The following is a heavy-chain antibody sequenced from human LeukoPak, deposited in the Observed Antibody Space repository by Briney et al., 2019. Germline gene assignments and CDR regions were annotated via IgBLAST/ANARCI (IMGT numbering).Heavy chain of an antibody. CDR1: GFTFSDYY. V-gene: IGHV3-11*04. D-gene: IGHD6-19*01. Sequence: GGSLRLSCAASGFTFSDYYMSWIRQAPGKGLEWASYISNSGSTIDYADSVKGRFTISRDNAKNSLYLQMNSLRAEDTAVCYCARKAVAFDYWGQGTLVTVSS. CDR2: ISNSGSTI. J-gene: IGHJ4*02. CDR3: ARKAVAFDY.